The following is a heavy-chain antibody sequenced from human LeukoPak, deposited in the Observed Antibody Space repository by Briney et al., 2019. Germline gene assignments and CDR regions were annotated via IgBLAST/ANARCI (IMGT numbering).Heavy chain of an antibody. CDR1: GYSISSGYY. CDR2: IYHSGST. J-gene: IGHJ1*01. D-gene: IGHD4-23*01. V-gene: IGHV4-38-2*01. Sequence: SETLSLTCAVSGYSISSGYYWGWIRQPPVKGLEWIGSIYHSGSTYYNPSLKSRVTISVDTAKNQFSLKLSSVTAADTAVYYCASGDYGGNSKYFQHWGQGTLVTVSS. CDR3: ASGDYGGNSKYFQH.